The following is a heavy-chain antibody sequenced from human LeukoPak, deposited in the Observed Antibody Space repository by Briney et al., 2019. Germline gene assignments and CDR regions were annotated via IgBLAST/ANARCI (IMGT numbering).Heavy chain of an antibody. V-gene: IGHV4-4*07. D-gene: IGHD6-13*01. CDR1: GGSISSYY. CDR3: ARVSSWYSFDY. Sequence: PSETLSLTCTVSGGSISSYYWSWIRQPAGKGLEWIGRIYYSGSTNYNPSLKSRVTISVDTSKNQFSLKLSSVTAADAAVYYCARVSSWYSFDYWGQGTLVTVSS. CDR2: IYYSGST. J-gene: IGHJ4*02.